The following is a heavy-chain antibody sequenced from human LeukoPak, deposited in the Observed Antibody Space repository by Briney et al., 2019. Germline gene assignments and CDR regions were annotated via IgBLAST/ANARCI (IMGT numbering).Heavy chain of an antibody. CDR1: GFSLSTSGMC. V-gene: IGHV2-70*11. CDR3: ARQMAVAGRYYYYGMDV. J-gene: IGHJ6*02. CDR2: IDWDDDK. Sequence: SGPALVKPTQTLTLTCTLSGFSLSTSGMCVSWIRQPTGKALEWLARIDWDDDKYYSTSLRTRVTVSKDTSKNQVVLRMTNMDPDDTGTYYCARQMAVAGRYYYYGMDVWGLGTTVTVSS. D-gene: IGHD6-19*01.